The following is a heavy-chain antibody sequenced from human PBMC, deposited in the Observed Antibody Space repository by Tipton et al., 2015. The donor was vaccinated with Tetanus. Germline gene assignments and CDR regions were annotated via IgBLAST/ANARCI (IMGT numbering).Heavy chain of an antibody. J-gene: IGHJ4*02. CDR3: ARDYSYYDDSSGSDY. CDR2: ISYSGSTI. Sequence: QVQLVQSGGGLVKPGGSLSLSCAASGFIFSDYYMSWIRQAPGKGLEWVAYISYSGSTIYYVDSVKGRFTISRDNAKNSLYLNMNSLRAEDTAVYYCARDYSYYDDSSGSDYWGQGTLVTVSS. D-gene: IGHD3-22*01. CDR1: GFIFSDYY. V-gene: IGHV3-11*01.